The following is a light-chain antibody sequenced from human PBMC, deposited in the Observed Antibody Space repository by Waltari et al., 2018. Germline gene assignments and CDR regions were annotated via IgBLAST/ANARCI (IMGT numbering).Light chain of an antibody. CDR2: VEGRGSY. J-gene: IGLJ3*02. Sequence: QPVLTHSSSASAPLGSPLKLTCTLSSRHSSYIIAWHEPQPGKAPRYLMKVEGRGSYNKGSGVPDRFSGSSSGADRYLTISNLQSGDEADDYCETWDSNTQGVFGGGTKLTVL. CDR3: ETWDSNTQGV. CDR1: SRHSSYI. V-gene: IGLV4-60*03.